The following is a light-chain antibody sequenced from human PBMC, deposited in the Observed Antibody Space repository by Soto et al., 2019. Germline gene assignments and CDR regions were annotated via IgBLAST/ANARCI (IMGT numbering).Light chain of an antibody. V-gene: IGKV1-39*01. CDR1: QSISSY. CDR3: QQSYRTPPWT. J-gene: IGKJ1*01. Sequence: DIQMTQSPSSLSASVGDRVTITCRASQSISSYLNWYQQKPGKAPKLLIYAASSLQSGVPSRFSGSGSGTDFTLTISSLQPEDVATYYCQQSYRTPPWTFGPGTKVEIK. CDR2: AAS.